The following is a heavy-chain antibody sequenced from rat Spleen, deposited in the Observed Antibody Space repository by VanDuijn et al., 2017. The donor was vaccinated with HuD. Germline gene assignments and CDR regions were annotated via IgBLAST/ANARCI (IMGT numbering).Heavy chain of an antibody. CDR3: ARTNNPYFYVMDA. CDR1: GYSITSTYR. Sequence: EVQLQESGPGLVKPSQSLSLTCSVTGYSITSTYRWNWIRKFPGNKLECMGYINSAGSTNYNPSLQSRISITRDTSKNQFFLQVNSVTTEDTATYYCARTNNPYFYVMDAWGQGASVTVSS. CDR2: INSAGST. V-gene: IGHV3-3*01. J-gene: IGHJ4*01. D-gene: IGHD3-4*01.